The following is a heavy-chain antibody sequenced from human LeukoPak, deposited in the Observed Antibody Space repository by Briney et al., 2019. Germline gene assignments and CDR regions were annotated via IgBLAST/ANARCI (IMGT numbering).Heavy chain of an antibody. CDR2: IIPIFGTA. CDR3: ARSTAMATGYYYYMDV. CDR1: GGTFSSYA. D-gene: IGHD5-18*01. J-gene: IGHJ6*03. V-gene: IGHV1-69*06. Sequence: SVKVSCKASGGTFSSYAISWVRQAPGQGLEWMGGIIPIFGTANYAQKFQGRVTITADKSTSTAYMELSSLRSEDTAVYYCARSTAMATGYYYYMDVWGKGTTVTVSS.